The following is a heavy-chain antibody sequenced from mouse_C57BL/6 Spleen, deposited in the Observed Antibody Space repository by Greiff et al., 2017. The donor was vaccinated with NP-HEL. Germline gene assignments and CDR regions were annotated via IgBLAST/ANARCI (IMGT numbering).Heavy chain of an antibody. Sequence: QVTLKVSGPELVKPGASVKISCKASGYAFSSSWMNWVKQRPGKGLEWIGRIYPGDGDTNYNGKFKGKATLTADKSSSTAYMQLSSLTSEDSAVYFCARLGPEGDFDYWGQGTTLTVSS. CDR3: ARLGPEGDFDY. J-gene: IGHJ2*01. V-gene: IGHV1-82*01. CDR1: GYAFSSSW. CDR2: IYPGDGDT.